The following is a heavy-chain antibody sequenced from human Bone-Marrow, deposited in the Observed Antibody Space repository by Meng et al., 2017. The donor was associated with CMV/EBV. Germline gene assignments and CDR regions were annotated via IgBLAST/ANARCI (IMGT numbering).Heavy chain of an antibody. CDR2: ISSSSSYI. CDR3: ARDRGYSYGYRAFDI. CDR1: GFTFSSYS. J-gene: IGHJ3*02. D-gene: IGHD5-18*01. V-gene: IGHV3-21*01. Sequence: GESLKISCAASGFTFSSYSMNWVRQAPGKGLEWVSSISSSSSYIYYADSVKGRFTISRDNAKNSLYLQMNSLRAKDTAVYYCARDRGYSYGYRAFDIWGQGTMVTVSS.